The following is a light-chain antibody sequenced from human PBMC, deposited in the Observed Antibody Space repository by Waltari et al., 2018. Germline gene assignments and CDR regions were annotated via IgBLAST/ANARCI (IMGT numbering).Light chain of an antibody. CDR2: HAS. CDR3: QQYTDWQYT. J-gene: IGKJ2*01. V-gene: IGKV3-15*01. CDR1: QSVGTN. Sequence: DIVMTQSPATLSVSPGERATLSCRASQSVGTNLVRDQQNPGQAPRLLIFHASIRATGITARFSSSGSGTEFTLTISSLQSEDFAVYYCQQYTDWQYTCGQGTKLEIK.